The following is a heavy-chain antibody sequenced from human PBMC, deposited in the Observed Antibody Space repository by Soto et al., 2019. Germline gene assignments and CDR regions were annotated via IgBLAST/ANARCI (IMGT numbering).Heavy chain of an antibody. CDR1: GFTFSSYG. CDR2: IWYDGSNN. CDR3: ARDKAGYNSGWYFYGMDV. D-gene: IGHD6-19*01. Sequence: QVQLVGSGGGVVQPGRSLRLSCAASGFTFSSYGMHWVRQAPGKGLEWVAIIWYDGSNNYYAESVKGRFTISRDNSKNTLYLQMNRLRAEETAVYYCARDKAGYNSGWYFYGMDVWGQGTTVTVAS. V-gene: IGHV3-33*01. J-gene: IGHJ6*02.